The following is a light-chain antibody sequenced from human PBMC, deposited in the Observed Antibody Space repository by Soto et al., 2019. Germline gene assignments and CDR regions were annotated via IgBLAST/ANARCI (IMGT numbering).Light chain of an antibody. Sequence: NFMLTQPHSVSESPGKTVTISCTRSSGSIASNYVQWYQQRPGSAPTTVIYEDNQRPSGVPDRFSGSIDSSSNSASLTISGLKTEDEADYYCQSHDSKGVVFGGGTKVTVL. CDR2: EDN. J-gene: IGLJ2*01. CDR1: SGSIASNY. V-gene: IGLV6-57*04. CDR3: QSHDSKGVV.